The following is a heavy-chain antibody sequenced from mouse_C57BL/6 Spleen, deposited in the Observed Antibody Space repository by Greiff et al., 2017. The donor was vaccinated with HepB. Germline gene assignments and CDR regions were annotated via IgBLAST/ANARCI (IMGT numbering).Heavy chain of an antibody. J-gene: IGHJ3*01. D-gene: IGHD3-2*02. CDR1: GYTFTSYW. Sequence: VKLMESGAELVMPGASVKLSCKASGYTFTSYWMHWVKQRPGQGLEWIGEIDPSDSYTNYNQKFKGKSTLTVDKSSSTAYMQLSSLTSEDSAVYYCARGAGYTAYWGQGTLVTVSA. CDR2: IDPSDSYT. V-gene: IGHV1-69*01. CDR3: ARGAGYTAY.